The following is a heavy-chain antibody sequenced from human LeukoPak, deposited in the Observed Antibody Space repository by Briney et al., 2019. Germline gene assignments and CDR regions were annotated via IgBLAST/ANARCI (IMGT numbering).Heavy chain of an antibody. J-gene: IGHJ4*02. CDR2: ISSSSSYI. CDR3: ARDSAGGGLDY. D-gene: IGHD2-8*02. Sequence: GGSLRLSWSAFGFTFSSYSVNWVRQAAGKGLGWVSSISSSSSYIYYADAVTGRFTIPRDNAKHSLYLQMNSLRAEPTAVYYCARDSAGGGLDYWGQGTLVTVSS. CDR1: GFTFSSYS. V-gene: IGHV3-21*01.